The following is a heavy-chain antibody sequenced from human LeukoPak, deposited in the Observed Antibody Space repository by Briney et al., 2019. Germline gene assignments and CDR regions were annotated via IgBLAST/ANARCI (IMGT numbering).Heavy chain of an antibody. CDR1: GGSISSTSYF. J-gene: IGHJ6*03. Sequence: RSSETLSLTCTVSGGSISSTSYFWGWIRQPPGKGLEWIGSIYYSGSTNYNPPLKSPVTMSVDTPKNQFSLKLTSVTAADTAVYYCARQSIAARGYYYYMDVWGKGTTVTVSS. V-gene: IGHV4-39*01. CDR2: IYYSGST. D-gene: IGHD6-6*01. CDR3: ARQSIAARGYYYYMDV.